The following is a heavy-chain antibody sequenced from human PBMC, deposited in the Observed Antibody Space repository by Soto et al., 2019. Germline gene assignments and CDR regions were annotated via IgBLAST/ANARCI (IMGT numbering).Heavy chain of an antibody. Sequence: ASVKVSCKASRYTFTGYYMHWVRQAPGQGLEWMGWINPNSGGTNYAQKFQGWVTMTRDTSISTAYMELSRLRSDDTAVYYCARTLQDNLGYCSSTSCPSYYGMDVWGQGTTVTVSS. D-gene: IGHD2-2*01. CDR3: ARTLQDNLGYCSSTSCPSYYGMDV. V-gene: IGHV1-2*04. J-gene: IGHJ6*02. CDR1: RYTFTGYY. CDR2: INPNSGGT.